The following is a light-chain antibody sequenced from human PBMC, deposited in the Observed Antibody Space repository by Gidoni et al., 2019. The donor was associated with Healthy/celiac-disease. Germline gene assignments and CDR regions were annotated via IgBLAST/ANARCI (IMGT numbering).Light chain of an antibody. CDR1: SSDVGGYNY. CDR2: DVS. V-gene: IGLV2-14*01. CDR3: SSYTSSSLVV. Sequence: QSALTQPASVSGSPGQPITISCTGTSSDVGGYNYVSWSEQHPGTAPKLMLYDVSNRPSGVSNRFSGSKSGNTASLTISGLQAEDDADYYCSSYTSSSLVVFGGGTKLTVL. J-gene: IGLJ2*01.